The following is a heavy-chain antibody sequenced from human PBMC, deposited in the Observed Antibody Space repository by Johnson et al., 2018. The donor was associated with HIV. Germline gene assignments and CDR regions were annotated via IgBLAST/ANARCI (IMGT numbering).Heavy chain of an antibody. Sequence: QVQLVESGGGVVQPGRSLRLSCAASGFTFSSYGMHWVRQAPGKGLEWVAVISYDGNNKYYADSVKGRFTISRDNSKNTLYLQMNSLRAEDTAVYYCARELGDYYGSGRGVPAFDIWGQGTMVTVSS. D-gene: IGHD3-10*01. CDR1: GFTFSSYG. J-gene: IGHJ3*02. V-gene: IGHV3-30*03. CDR2: ISYDGNNK. CDR3: ARELGDYYGSGRGVPAFDI.